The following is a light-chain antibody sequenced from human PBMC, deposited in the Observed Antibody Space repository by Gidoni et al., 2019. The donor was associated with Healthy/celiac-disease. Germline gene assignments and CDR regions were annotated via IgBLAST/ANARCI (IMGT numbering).Light chain of an antibody. J-gene: IGKJ5*01. Sequence: EIVLTQSPATLSLSPGERATLSCRASQSVSSYLAWYQQKPGQAPRLLIYDASNRATGIPARCSGSGSGTDFTLTISNLEPEDFAVYYCQQRSNSRTFGQGTRLEIK. CDR2: DAS. CDR1: QSVSSY. V-gene: IGKV3-11*01. CDR3: QQRSNSRT.